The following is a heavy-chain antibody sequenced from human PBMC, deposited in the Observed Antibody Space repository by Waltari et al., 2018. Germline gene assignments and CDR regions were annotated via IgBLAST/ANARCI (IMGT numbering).Heavy chain of an antibody. Sequence: QVQLQESGPGLVKPSETLSLTCTVSGGSISSYDWSWLRQRPGKGLEWIGYSYYRGSTNYNPSLKSRVTISVDTSKNQFSLKLSSVTAADTAVYYCARDDSSGWGYYYYGMDVWGQGTTVTVSS. CDR2: SYYRGST. V-gene: IGHV4-59*01. J-gene: IGHJ6*02. D-gene: IGHD3-22*01. CDR3: ARDDSSGWGYYYYGMDV. CDR1: GGSISSYD.